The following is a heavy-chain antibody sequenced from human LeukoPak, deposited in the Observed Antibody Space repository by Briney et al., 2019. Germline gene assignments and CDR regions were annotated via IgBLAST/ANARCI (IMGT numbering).Heavy chain of an antibody. CDR2: MNPNSGNT. CDR3: ARDLGSTSSNGV. CDR1: GYTFTSYD. J-gene: IGHJ4*02. V-gene: IGHV1-8*01. D-gene: IGHD2-2*01. Sequence: ASVKVSCKASGYTFTSYDINWVRQATGQGLEWMGWMNPNSGNTGYAQKFQGRVTMTRNTSISTAYMELSSLRSEDTAVYYCARDLGSTSSNGVWGQGTLVTVSS.